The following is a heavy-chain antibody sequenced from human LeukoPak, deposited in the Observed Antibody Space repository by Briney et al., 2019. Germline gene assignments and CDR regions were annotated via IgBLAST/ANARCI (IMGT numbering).Heavy chain of an antibody. CDR1: GGSISSYY. D-gene: IGHD2-21*02. Sequence: SETLSLTCTVSGGSISSYYWSWIRQPPGKGLEWIGYIYYSGSTNYNPSLKSRVTISVDTSKNQFSLKLSSVTAADTAVYYCASNCGGDCSGFDPWGQGTLVTVSS. CDR3: ASNCGGDCSGFDP. J-gene: IGHJ5*02. V-gene: IGHV4-59*12. CDR2: IYYSGST.